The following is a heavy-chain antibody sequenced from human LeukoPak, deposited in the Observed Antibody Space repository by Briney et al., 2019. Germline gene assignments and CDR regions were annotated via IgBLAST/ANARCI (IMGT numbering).Heavy chain of an antibody. CDR1: GYTFTDYY. CDR2: IHPNSGGI. CDR3: GRKSAKRKTSEFDY. V-gene: IGHV1-2*02. Sequence: GASVKVSCKASGYTFTDYYMNWVRQAPGQGLEWMGWIHPNSGGIKYAQKFQGRVTMTRDTSISTAYMELSGLTSDDTAVCYCGRKSAKRKTSEFDYWGQGTLVTVSS. J-gene: IGHJ4*02. D-gene: IGHD1-14*01.